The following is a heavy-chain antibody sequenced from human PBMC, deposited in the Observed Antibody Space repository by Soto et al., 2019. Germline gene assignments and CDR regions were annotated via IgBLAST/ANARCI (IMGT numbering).Heavy chain of an antibody. V-gene: IGHV4-4*02. CDR1: GDSISSSKW. J-gene: IGHJ6*02. CDR2: IDHNGIT. Sequence: TLSLTCAVSGDSISSSKWWTWVRQTPGKGLEWIGKIDHNGITNYNPSLESRVTILKDNSKNQLSLKLTSVTAADSAVYYCARLNRDYYYYGMDVWGQGATVTVSS. CDR3: ARLNRDYYYYGMDV.